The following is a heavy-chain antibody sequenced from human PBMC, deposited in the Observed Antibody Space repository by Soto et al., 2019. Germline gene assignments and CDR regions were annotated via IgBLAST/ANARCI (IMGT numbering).Heavy chain of an antibody. D-gene: IGHD2-21*02. J-gene: IGHJ6*02. CDR2: ISWNGGSI. V-gene: IGHV3-9*01. CDR3: AKSMGGTANGMGV. CDR1: GLSFDDYA. Sequence: EVQLVEPGGGLVQPGRSLRLSCAASGLSFDDYAMHWVRQVPGKGLEWVSGISWNGGSIGYADSVKGRFSISRDNAKNSLYLQMNSLRVEDTALYYCAKSMGGTANGMGVWGQGTTVTVSS.